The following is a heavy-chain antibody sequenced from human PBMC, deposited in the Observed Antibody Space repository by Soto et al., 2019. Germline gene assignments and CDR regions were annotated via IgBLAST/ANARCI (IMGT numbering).Heavy chain of an antibody. CDR3: AEYSSGNFDY. D-gene: IGHD6-19*01. J-gene: IGHJ4*02. Sequence: PSETLSLTCTVSGGSISSYYWRWIRQPPGKGLKWIGYIYYSGSTNYNPSLKSRVTISVDTSKNQFSLKLSSVSAADTAVYYCAEYSSGNFDYWGQGTLVTVSS. CDR1: GGSISSYY. V-gene: IGHV4-59*01. CDR2: IYYSGST.